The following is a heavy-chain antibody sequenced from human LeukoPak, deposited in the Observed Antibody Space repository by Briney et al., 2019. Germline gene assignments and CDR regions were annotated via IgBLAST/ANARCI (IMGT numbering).Heavy chain of an antibody. CDR2: ISSSSSYI. CDR1: GFTFSSYS. V-gene: IGHV3-21*01. J-gene: IGHJ3*02. Sequence: GGSLRLSCAASGFTFSSYSMNWVRQAPGKGLEWVSSISSSSSYIYYADSVKGRFTISRDNAKNSLYLQMNSLSAEDTAVYYCAREGIVYNNDAFDIWGQGTMVTVSS. CDR3: AREGIVYNNDAFDI. D-gene: IGHD1-26*01.